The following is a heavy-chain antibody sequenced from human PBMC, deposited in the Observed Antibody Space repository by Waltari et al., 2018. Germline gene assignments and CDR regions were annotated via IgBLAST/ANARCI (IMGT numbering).Heavy chain of an antibody. Sequence: QVQLVESGGGVVQSGRSLRLSCAASGFSLSKYAVHWVRQAPGKGLEWVGVTSPDGFNKYYADSVQGRFTISRDRSLQMSALRSEDTAVYYCARGGSDRAPLDYWGRGTLVTVSP. D-gene: IGHD1-1*01. J-gene: IGHJ4*02. CDR3: ARGGSDRAPLDY. V-gene: IGHV3-30*15. CDR2: TSPDGFNK. CDR1: GFSLSKYA.